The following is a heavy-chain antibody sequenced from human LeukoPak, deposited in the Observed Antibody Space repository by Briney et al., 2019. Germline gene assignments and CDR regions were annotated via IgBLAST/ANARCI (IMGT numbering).Heavy chain of an antibody. CDR3: ARSRGGYGDYGSWFDP. D-gene: IGHD3-16*01. J-gene: IGHJ5*02. V-gene: IGHV4-61*05. CDR2: IHYSGST. CDR1: GGSISSSSYY. Sequence: SETLSLTCTVSGGSISSSSYYWGWIRQPPGKALEWIGYIHYSGSTKYNLSLKSRVTISVDTSENQFSLTLNSVTAADTAVYYCARSRGGYGDYGSWFDPWGQGILVTVSS.